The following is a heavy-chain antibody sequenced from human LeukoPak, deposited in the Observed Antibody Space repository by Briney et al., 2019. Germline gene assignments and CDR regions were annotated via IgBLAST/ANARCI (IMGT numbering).Heavy chain of an antibody. CDR1: GGSISSGTYY. CDR3: ARRRDFGLFIVKGDAFDI. D-gene: IGHD3-9*01. V-gene: IGHV4-61*02. Sequence: PSQTLSLTCTVSGGSISSGTYYWTWIRQPAGKGLEWIGRIYSSGSTSYNPSLDSRVRISIDTSKNQFSLKLSSVTAADTAVYYCARRRDFGLFIVKGDAFDIWGHGTMVTVSS. CDR2: IYSSGST. J-gene: IGHJ3*02.